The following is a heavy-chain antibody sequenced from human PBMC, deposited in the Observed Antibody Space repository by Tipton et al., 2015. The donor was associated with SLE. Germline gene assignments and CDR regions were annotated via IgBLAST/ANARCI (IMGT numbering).Heavy chain of an antibody. Sequence: LRLSCSVSGDSVTNGNYYWGWIRQPPWQGLEWIGSVFYRGVTYYNPSLESRVTVSVDTSKNQFSLKLSSVTAADTAVYYCARDHLPGGYYYYMDVWGKGTTVTVSS. CDR3: ARDHLPGGYYYYMDV. J-gene: IGHJ6*03. V-gene: IGHV4-39*07. CDR1: GDSVTNGNYY. CDR2: VFYRGVT. D-gene: IGHD3-10*01.